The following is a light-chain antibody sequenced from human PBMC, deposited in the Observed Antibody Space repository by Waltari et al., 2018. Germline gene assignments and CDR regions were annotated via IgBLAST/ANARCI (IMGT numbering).Light chain of an antibody. Sequence: QSALTQPASVSASPGQSITIPCHGTSSDVGDYHLVSWYQQHPAKAPKLLIFEVSKRPTGVSNRFSASKSGNTASMTISGLQAEDEATYHCCSYAGTNTWVFGGGTKVTVL. J-gene: IGLJ2*01. CDR1: SSDVGDYHL. CDR2: EVS. V-gene: IGLV2-23*02. CDR3: CSYAGTNTWV.